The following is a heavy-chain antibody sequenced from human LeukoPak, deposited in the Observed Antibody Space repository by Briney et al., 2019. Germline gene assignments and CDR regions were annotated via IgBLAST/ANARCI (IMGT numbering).Heavy chain of an antibody. CDR1: GGSISSSRYY. CDR3: ARGLPSYFDY. V-gene: IGHV4-39*01. Sequence: SETLSLTCSVSGGSISSSRYYWGWIRQSPGKGLEWIGSIYYSGTTYYDASLQSRVTMSVDTSKNQFSLKLSSVTAADTAVYYCARGLPSYFDYWGQGTLVTVSS. CDR2: IYYSGTT. J-gene: IGHJ4*02.